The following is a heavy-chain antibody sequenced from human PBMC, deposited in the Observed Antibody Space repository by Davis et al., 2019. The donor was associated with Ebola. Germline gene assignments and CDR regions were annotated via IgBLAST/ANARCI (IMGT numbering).Heavy chain of an antibody. CDR2: IYGADSDT. CDR1: GYSFSSYW. CDR3: ARQPPGAFDY. D-gene: IGHD1-26*01. J-gene: IGHJ4*02. Sequence: GESLKISCKASGYSFSSYWIGWVRQMPGKGLEWLGIIYGADSDTRYSPSFQGQVTISADKSLSTAYLQWSSLKASDTAIYYCARQPPGAFDYWGQGTLVTVSS. V-gene: IGHV5-51*01.